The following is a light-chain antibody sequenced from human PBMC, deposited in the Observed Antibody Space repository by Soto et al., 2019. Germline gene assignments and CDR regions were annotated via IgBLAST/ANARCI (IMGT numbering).Light chain of an antibody. V-gene: IGKV1-5*01. CDR1: QTISSW. CDR2: GAS. Sequence: DIQMTQSPSTLSASVGDRFTITCRASQTISSWLAWYQQNPGEAPKLVIYGASAWPRGVPARFSGSGSGTKFTLTIASLQPDDFATYYCQQYETFSGTFGPGTKVDIK. CDR3: QQYETFSGT. J-gene: IGKJ1*01.